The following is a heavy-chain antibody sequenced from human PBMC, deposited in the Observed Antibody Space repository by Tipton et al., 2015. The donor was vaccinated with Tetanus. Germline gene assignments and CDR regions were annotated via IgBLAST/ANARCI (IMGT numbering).Heavy chain of an antibody. V-gene: IGHV3-21*01. J-gene: IGHJ4*02. CDR1: GFTFSDFA. D-gene: IGHD6-19*01. Sequence: SLRLSCAASGFTFSDFAMNWVRQAPGKGLEWVSSISSSGSHMYYAESVRGRFSISRDNSKNTLYLQMNSLRAEDTAVYYCARARGVAVAGGDYWGQGTLVTVSS. CDR3: ARARGVAVAGGDY. CDR2: ISSSGSHM.